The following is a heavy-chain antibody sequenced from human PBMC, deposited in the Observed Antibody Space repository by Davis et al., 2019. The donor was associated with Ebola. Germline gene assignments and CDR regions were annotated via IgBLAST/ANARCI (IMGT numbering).Heavy chain of an antibody. V-gene: IGHV1-3*04. Sequence: ASVKDSCKASAYSSSTYPMHWVRQAPGQGLEWMGWLNTSDGTTHYSQSSQGRLTITRDTSATTAYMELSSLKSEDTALYYCERDYSSDCDIWGQGTLVTVSS. CDR2: LNTSDGTT. D-gene: IGHD6-19*01. J-gene: IGHJ4*02. CDR1: AYSSSTYP. CDR3: ERDYSSDCDI.